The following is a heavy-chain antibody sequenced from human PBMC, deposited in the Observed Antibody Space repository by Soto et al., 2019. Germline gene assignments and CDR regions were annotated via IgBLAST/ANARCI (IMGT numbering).Heavy chain of an antibody. D-gene: IGHD2-15*01. V-gene: IGHV3-23*01. CDR1: GFTFTNYA. CDR3: EKDQSSRSGGTA. CDR2: INGSGGST. J-gene: IGHJ4*02. Sequence: PGGSLRLSCVASGFTFTNYAMSWVRQAPGKGLEWVSAINGSGGSTYYADSVKGRFTFSRDNSKNPLYLQMNSLRAEDMAVYYCEKDQSSRSGGTAWGQGPLVTVS.